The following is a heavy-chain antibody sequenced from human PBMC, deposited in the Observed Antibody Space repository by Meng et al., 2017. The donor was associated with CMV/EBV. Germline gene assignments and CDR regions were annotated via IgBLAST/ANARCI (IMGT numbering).Heavy chain of an antibody. Sequence: ASVKVSCKASGYTFTSYGISWVRQAPGQGLEWMGWISAYNGNTNYAQKLQGRVTITTDESTSTAYMELSSLRSEDTAVYYCARAYSDYYDSSGYYPNWFDPWGQGTLVTVSS. CDR1: GYTFTSYG. D-gene: IGHD3-22*01. CDR2: ISAYNGNT. V-gene: IGHV1-18*01. CDR3: ARAYSDYYDSSGYYPNWFDP. J-gene: IGHJ5*02.